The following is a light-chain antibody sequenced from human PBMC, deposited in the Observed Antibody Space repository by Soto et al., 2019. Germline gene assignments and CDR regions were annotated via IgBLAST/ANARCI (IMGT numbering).Light chain of an antibody. Sequence: DIQLTQSPSFLSASVGDRIIITCRASQDIATYLAWYHQKPGKAPKLLIYVASTLQSGVPSRFSGSGSGTEFTLTISSLQPEDFATYYCQQLNSYPRTFGQGTKVEIK. J-gene: IGKJ1*01. CDR2: VAS. CDR1: QDIATY. V-gene: IGKV1-9*01. CDR3: QQLNSYPRT.